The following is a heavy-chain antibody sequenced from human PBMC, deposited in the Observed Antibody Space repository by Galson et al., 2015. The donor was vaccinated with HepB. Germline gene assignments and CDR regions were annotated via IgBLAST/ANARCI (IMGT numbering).Heavy chain of an antibody. CDR3: AKGTEDYGDSRTDY. CDR2: ISGSGGRI. CDR1: GFTFSSYA. J-gene: IGHJ4*02. Sequence: SLRLSCAASGFTFSSYAMNWVRQAPGKGLEWVSSISGSGGRIYYADSVKGRFTISRDNSKNTLYLQMNSLRGEDTAVYYCAKGTEDYGDSRTDYWGQGTLVTVSS. V-gene: IGHV3-23*01. D-gene: IGHD4-17*01.